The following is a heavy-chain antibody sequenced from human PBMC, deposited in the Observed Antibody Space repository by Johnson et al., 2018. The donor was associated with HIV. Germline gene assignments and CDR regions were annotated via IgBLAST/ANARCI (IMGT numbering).Heavy chain of an antibody. CDR1: GFSFSSYG. Sequence: QVQLVESGGGVVQPGRSLRLSCAASGFSFSSYGMHWVRQAPGKGLEWVAVISYDGSNKYYADSVKGRFTISRDNSKNTLYLQMNSLRAEDTAVYYCARVNYDSSGSFDIWGQWTMVTVSS. D-gene: IGHD3-22*01. V-gene: IGHV3-30*03. CDR2: ISYDGSNK. J-gene: IGHJ3*02. CDR3: ARVNYDSSGSFDI.